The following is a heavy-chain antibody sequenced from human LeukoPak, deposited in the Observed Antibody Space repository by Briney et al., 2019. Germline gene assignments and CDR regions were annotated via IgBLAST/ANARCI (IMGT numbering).Heavy chain of an antibody. Sequence: KPSQTLSLTCTVSGGSISSGGYYWSWIRQHPGKGLEWIGYIYYSGSTYYNPSLKSRVTISVDTSKNQFSLKLSSVTAADTAVYYCARGWNSFWSGSISYFDYWGQGTLVTVSS. CDR3: ARGWNSFWSGSISYFDY. CDR2: IYYSGST. CDR1: GGSISSGGYY. D-gene: IGHD3-3*01. J-gene: IGHJ4*02. V-gene: IGHV4-31*03.